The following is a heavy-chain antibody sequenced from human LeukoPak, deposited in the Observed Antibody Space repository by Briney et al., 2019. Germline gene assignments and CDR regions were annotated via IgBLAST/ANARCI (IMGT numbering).Heavy chain of an antibody. J-gene: IGHJ6*03. CDR2: IKQDGSEK. CDR1: GFTFSSYW. V-gene: IGHV3-7*01. Sequence: PGGSLRLSCAASGFTFSSYWMSWVRQAPGRGLEWVANIKQDGSEKYYVDSVKGRFTISRDNAKNSLYLQMNSLRAEDTAVYYCARDTSNYGAYYYYYMDVWGKGTTVTVSS. D-gene: IGHD4-11*01. CDR3: ARDTSNYGAYYYYYMDV.